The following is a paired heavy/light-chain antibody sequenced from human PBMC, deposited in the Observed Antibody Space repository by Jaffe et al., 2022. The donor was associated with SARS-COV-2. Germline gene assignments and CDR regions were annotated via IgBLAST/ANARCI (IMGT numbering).Light chain of an antibody. CDR3: QQYHNLPLT. V-gene: IGKV1-33*01. CDR1: QDISNY. Sequence: DIQMTQSPSSLSASVGDRVTITCQASQDISNYLNWYQQKPGKAPKLLIYDASNMQTGVPSRFSGSGSGTDFTFTISSLQPEDIATYYCQQYHNLPLTFGGGTKVEIK. CDR2: DAS. J-gene: IGKJ4*01.
Heavy chain of an antibody. CDR2: IYYSGSS. J-gene: IGHJ4*02. CDR1: GGSISSGDYF. CDR3: ARAPGLVVTATFLYYFDY. D-gene: IGHD2-21*02. V-gene: IGHV4-30-4*01. Sequence: QVQLQESGPGLVKPSQTLSLTCTVSGGSISSGDYFWSWIRQPPGKGLEWIGYIYYSGSSDYNPSLKSRVTISVDTSKNQFSLKLSSVTAADTAVYYCARAPGLVVTATFLYYFDYWGQGTLVTVSS.